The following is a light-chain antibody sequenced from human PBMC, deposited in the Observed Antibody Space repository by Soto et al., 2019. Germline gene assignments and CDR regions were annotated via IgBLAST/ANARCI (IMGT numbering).Light chain of an antibody. CDR1: SSDVGGYNH. CDR2: EVS. J-gene: IGLJ1*01. V-gene: IGLV2-14*01. Sequence: QSVLTQPASVSGSPGQSITISCTGTSSDVGGYNHVSWYQQHPGKAPKLIIYEVSNRPSGVSDRFSGSKSGNTASLAISGLQPEDEADYYCNSYTSSSSFVFGTGTKLTVL. CDR3: NSYTSSSSFV.